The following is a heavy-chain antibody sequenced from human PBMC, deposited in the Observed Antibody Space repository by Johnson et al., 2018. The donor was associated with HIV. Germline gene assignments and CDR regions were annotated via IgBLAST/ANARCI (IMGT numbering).Heavy chain of an antibody. J-gene: IGHJ3*02. CDR1: GFTVSSNY. Sequence: EVQLVESGGGVVQPGRSLRLSCAASGFTVSSNYMSWVRQAPGKGLEWVSIIYSGSTIYYADSVKGRFTISRDNAKNSLYLQMNSLRAEDTAVYYCAREGGGCSSTSCYDAFDIWGQGTMVTVSS. D-gene: IGHD2-2*01. CDR2: IYSGSTI. CDR3: AREGGGCSSTSCYDAFDI. V-gene: IGHV3-66*01.